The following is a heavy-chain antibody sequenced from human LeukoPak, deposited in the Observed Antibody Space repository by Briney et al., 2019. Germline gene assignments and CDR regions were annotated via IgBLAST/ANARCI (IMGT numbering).Heavy chain of an antibody. CDR2: ISYDGSNK. CDR1: GFTFSSYG. D-gene: IGHD2-15*01. V-gene: IGHV3-30*18. J-gene: IGHJ4*02. CDR3: AKDLGSCSGGSCSYYFDY. Sequence: GGPLRLSCAASGFTFSSYGMHWVRQAPGKGLEWVAVISYDGSNKYYADSVKGRFTISRDNSKNTLYLQMNSLRAEDTAVYYCAKDLGSCSGGSCSYYFDYWGQGTLVTVSS.